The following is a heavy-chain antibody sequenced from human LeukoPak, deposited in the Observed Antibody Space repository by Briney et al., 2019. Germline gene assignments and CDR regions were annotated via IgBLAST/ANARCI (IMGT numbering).Heavy chain of an antibody. J-gene: IGHJ6*02. CDR2: ISSSSSYI. CDR1: GFTFSSYT. CDR3: ARDPTPRYCSGGSCYTHYGMDV. D-gene: IGHD2-15*01. V-gene: IGHV3-21*01. Sequence: GGSLRLSCAASGFTFSSYTMNWVRQAPGKGLEWVSSISSSSSYIYYADSVKGRLAISRDNAKNSLYLQMNSLRAEDTAVYYCARDPTPRYCSGGSCYTHYGMDVWGQGTTVTVSS.